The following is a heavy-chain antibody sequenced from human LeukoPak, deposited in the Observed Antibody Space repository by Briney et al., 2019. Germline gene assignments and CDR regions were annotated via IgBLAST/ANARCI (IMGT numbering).Heavy chain of an antibody. CDR2: INIDGSST. J-gene: IGHJ4*02. D-gene: IGHD2-15*01. CDR1: GFSFSNSW. V-gene: IGHV3-74*01. CDR3: GRGGYGQSPIDY. Sequence: GGSLRLSCAASGFSFSNSWMHWVRQAPGKGLVWVSRINIDGSSTSDADSVRGRFTISRDNAKNTLYLQMNSVRAEDTAVYYCGRGGYGQSPIDYWGQGTLVTVSS.